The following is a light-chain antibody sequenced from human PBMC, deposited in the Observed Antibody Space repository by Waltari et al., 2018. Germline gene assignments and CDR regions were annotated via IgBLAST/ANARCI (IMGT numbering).Light chain of an antibody. V-gene: IGKV1-39*01. CDR2: ATS. Sequence: DIQMTQSPSSRSASVGDRVIITCRASQSIKTYLNWYRQKPGEAPKLLIYATSTLQSGVPSRFSGDGSGTDFTLTISSLQPEDFATYYCQQSFTTPWTFGQGTKVEIK. J-gene: IGKJ1*01. CDR3: QQSFTTPWT. CDR1: QSIKTY.